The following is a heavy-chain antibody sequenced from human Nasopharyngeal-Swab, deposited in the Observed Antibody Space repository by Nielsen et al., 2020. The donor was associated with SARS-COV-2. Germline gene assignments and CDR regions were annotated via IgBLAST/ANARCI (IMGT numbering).Heavy chain of an antibody. CDR1: GGSVSRGSHY. D-gene: IGHD3-10*01. J-gene: IGHJ4*02. Sequence: SETLSLTCIVSGGSVSRGSHYWSWIRQPPGKGLEWIGYIFYTGNTNYNPSLESRVTMSIDTSRNQFSLSLNSVTAADTAVYYCARDRGDLRKYYFDYWGQGTLVTVSS. CDR2: IFYTGNT. V-gene: IGHV4-61*01. CDR3: ARDRGDLRKYYFDY.